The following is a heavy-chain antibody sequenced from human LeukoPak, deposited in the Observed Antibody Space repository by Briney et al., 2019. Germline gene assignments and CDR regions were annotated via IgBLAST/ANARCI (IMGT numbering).Heavy chain of an antibody. CDR3: ARGVSEDHGYYGDDGYFQH. CDR2: INPSGGST. V-gene: IGHV1-46*01. CDR1: GYTFTSYY. Sequence: ASVKVSCKASGYTFTSYYMHWVRQAPGQGLEWMGIINPSGGSTSYAQKFQGRVTMTRDTSTSTVYMELSSLRSEDTAVYYCARGVSEDHGYYGDDGYFQHWGQGTLVTVSS. D-gene: IGHD4-17*01. J-gene: IGHJ1*01.